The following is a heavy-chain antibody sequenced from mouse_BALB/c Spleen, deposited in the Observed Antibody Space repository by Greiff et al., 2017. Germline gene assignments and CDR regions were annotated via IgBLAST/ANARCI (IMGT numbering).Heavy chain of an antibody. CDR3: ARDDYDHYYAMDY. Sequence: EVKLVESGGGLVKPGGSLKLSCAASGFTFSSYAMSWVRQTPEKRLEWVASISSGGSTYYPDSVKGRFTISRDNARNILYLQMSSLRSEDTAMYYCARDDYDHYYAMDYWGQGTSVTVSS. CDR2: ISSGGST. V-gene: IGHV5-6-5*01. J-gene: IGHJ4*01. CDR1: GFTFSSYA. D-gene: IGHD2-4*01.